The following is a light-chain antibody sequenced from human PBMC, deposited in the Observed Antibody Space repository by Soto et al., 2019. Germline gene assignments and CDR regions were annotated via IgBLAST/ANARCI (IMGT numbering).Light chain of an antibody. Sequence: QSALTQPPSASGSPGQSVTISGTGTSSDVGGYNYVSWYRHHPGKAPQLIIYDVNKRPSRVPDRFSGSKSGNTASLTVSGLQAEDEADYFCNSYGGTNNYVVFGGGTKLTVL. CDR2: DVN. V-gene: IGLV2-8*01. J-gene: IGLJ2*01. CDR1: SSDVGGYNY. CDR3: NSYGGTNNYVV.